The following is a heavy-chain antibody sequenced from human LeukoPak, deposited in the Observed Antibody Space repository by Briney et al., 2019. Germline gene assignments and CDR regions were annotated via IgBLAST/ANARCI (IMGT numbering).Heavy chain of an antibody. CDR2: VYYTGTT. V-gene: IGHV4-59*08. CDR1: GGSISGHF. Sequence: KPSETLSLTCTVSGGSISGHFWSWIRQPPGKGLEWIGYVYYTGTTTYNPSLKSRVTISVDTSKNRFSLNLSSVTAADTAVYYCARLLGSSTAVDYWGQGTLVTVSS. CDR3: ARLLGSSTAVDY. D-gene: IGHD1-14*01. J-gene: IGHJ4*02.